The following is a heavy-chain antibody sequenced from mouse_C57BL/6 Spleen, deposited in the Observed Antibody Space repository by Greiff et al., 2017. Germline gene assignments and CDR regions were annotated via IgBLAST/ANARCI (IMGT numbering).Heavy chain of an antibody. CDR2: ISSGGSYT. CDR1: GFTFSSYG. V-gene: IGHV5-6*01. Sequence: DVQLVESGGDLVKPGGSLKLSCAASGFTFSSYGMSWVRQTPDKRLEWVATISSGGSYTYYPDSVKGRFTISRDNAKNTLYLQMSSLKSEDTAMYYCARHESVLLRPFDYWGQGTTLTVSS. CDR3: ARHESVLLRPFDY. D-gene: IGHD1-1*01. J-gene: IGHJ2*01.